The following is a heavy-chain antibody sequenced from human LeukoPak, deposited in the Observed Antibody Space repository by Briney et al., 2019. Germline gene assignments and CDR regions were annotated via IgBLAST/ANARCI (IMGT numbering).Heavy chain of an antibody. J-gene: IGHJ6*04. Sequence: GESLTTSCQASGNSLTGSSVSCVRQTPGKGLGWIGTIDLSESSTNYSPSFQGHGTISADKSITTAYLQWSSLKASDTAMDYCARSGVAAVRGALGMDVWGKGTTVTVSS. V-gene: IGHV5-10-1*01. D-gene: IGHD6-25*01. CDR3: ARSGVAAVRGALGMDV. CDR2: IDLSESST. CDR1: GNSLTGSS.